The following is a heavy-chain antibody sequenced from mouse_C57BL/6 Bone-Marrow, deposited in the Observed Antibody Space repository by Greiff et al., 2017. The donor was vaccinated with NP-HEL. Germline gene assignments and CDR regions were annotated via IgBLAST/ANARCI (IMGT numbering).Heavy chain of an antibody. Sequence: QVQLKQPGTELVKPGASVKLSCKASGYTFTSYWMHWVKQRPGQGLEWIGNINPSNGGTNYNEKFKSKATLTVDKSSSTAYMQLSSLTSEDSAVYYCARSDSNFAWFAYWGQGTLVTVSA. V-gene: IGHV1-53*01. D-gene: IGHD2-5*01. CDR3: ARSDSNFAWFAY. J-gene: IGHJ3*01. CDR2: INPSNGGT. CDR1: GYTFTSYW.